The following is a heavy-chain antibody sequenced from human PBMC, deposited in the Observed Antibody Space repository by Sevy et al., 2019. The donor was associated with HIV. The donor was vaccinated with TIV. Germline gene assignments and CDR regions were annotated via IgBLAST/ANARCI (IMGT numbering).Heavy chain of an antibody. CDR1: GGSISSGGYS. CDR3: ARSYYGDYYYYYGMDV. V-gene: IGHV4-30-2*01. Sequence: SETLSLTCAVSGGSISSGGYSWSWIRQPPGKGLEWIGYIYHSGSTYYHPSLKSRVTISVDRSKNQFSLKLSSVTAADTAVYYCARSYYGDYYYYYGMDVWGQGTTVTVSS. D-gene: IGHD3-3*01. J-gene: IGHJ6*02. CDR2: IYHSGST.